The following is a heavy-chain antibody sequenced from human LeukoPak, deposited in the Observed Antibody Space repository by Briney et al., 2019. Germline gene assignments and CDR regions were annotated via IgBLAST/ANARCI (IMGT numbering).Heavy chain of an antibody. CDR3: ARVRFGEFP. D-gene: IGHD3-10*01. CDR1: GFTFSSYE. V-gene: IGHV3-48*03. J-gene: IGHJ1*01. Sequence: GGSLRLSCAASGFTFSSYEMNWVRQAPGRRLEGVSYISSSGSTIYYADPVKGRLPISSDNAKNSLDLQMNSLRAEDTAVYYCARVRFGEFPWGEGTRVTVSS. CDR2: ISSSGSTI.